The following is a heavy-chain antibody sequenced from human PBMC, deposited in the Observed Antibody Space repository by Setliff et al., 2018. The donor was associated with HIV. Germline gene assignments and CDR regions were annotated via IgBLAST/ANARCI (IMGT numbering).Heavy chain of an antibody. Sequence: ASVKVSCKASGYSFTNYAMHWVRQAPGQRLEWMGWINVGNDNTKYSQTLQGRVTIARDTSASTAYMELSSLRSEDTDVYYCARGKTWLRFLDYWGQGTLVTVSS. CDR2: INVGNDNT. V-gene: IGHV1-3*01. CDR1: GYSFTNYA. D-gene: IGHD5-12*01. CDR3: ARGKTWLRFLDY. J-gene: IGHJ4*02.